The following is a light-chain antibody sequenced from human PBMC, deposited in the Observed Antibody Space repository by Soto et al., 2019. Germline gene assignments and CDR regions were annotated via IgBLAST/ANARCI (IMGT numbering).Light chain of an antibody. V-gene: IGKV3-11*01. CDR1: QSVSNY. CDR3: QQRSNWPIT. J-gene: IGKJ5*01. Sequence: RVMTQSTATLSLAPGEIATLSCRASQSVSNYLAWYQQKPGQAPRLLIYDASNRATGIPARFSGSGSGTDFTLTISSLEPEDFAVYYCQQRSNWPITFGQGTRLEIK. CDR2: DAS.